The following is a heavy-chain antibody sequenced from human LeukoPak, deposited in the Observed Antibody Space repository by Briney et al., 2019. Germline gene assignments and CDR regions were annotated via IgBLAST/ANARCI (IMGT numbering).Heavy chain of an antibody. CDR3: ARGVLWGHSSGWYDY. Sequence: PSETLSLTCTVSGGSISSYYWSWIRQPPGKGLEWIGYIYYSGSTNYNPSLKSRVTISVDTSKNQFSLKLSSVTAADTAVYYCARGVLWGHSSGWYDYWGQGTLVTVSS. J-gene: IGHJ4*02. CDR2: IYYSGST. V-gene: IGHV4-59*01. D-gene: IGHD6-19*01. CDR1: GGSISSYY.